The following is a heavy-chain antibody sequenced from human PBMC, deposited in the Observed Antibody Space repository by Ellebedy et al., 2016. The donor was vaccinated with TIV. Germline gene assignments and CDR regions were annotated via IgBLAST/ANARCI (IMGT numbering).Heavy chain of an antibody. CDR1: GFTFSNYS. V-gene: IGHV3-21*01. Sequence: GESLKTSCAGAGFTFSNYSMNWVRKAPGKGLERVASITGRSSYMFYSDSVRGRFTISRDNAKNSVYLQMDSRRVEDTATYFCAREPAKFFSDSMGYQWGQGALVTVSS. J-gene: IGHJ4*02. D-gene: IGHD6-25*01. CDR2: ITGRSSYM. CDR3: AREPAKFFSDSMGYQ.